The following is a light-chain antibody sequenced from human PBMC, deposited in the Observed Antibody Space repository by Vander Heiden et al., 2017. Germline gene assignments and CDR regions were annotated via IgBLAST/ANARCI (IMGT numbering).Light chain of an antibody. CDR1: HSISSW. CDR2: KAS. V-gene: IGKV1-5*03. Sequence: DIQMTQSPSTVSASVGDRVTSNCRASHSISSWLAWYQQKPGKAPKLLIYKASSLESGVPSRFSGSGSGTEFTLTISSLQPDDFATYYCQQYYSFPLTFGGGTKVEIK. CDR3: QQYYSFPLT. J-gene: IGKJ4*01.